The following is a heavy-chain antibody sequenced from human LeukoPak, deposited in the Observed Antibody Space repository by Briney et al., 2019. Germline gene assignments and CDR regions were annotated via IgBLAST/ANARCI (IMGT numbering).Heavy chain of an antibody. CDR2: LSYTGRT. J-gene: IGHJ4*02. CDR3: AGSPVHWDRFNH. V-gene: IGHV4-59*01. CDR1: GGSISSYY. D-gene: IGHD1-26*01. Sequence: SETLSLTCNVSGGSISSYYCSWIRQTPGKGLEWLGYLSYTGRTNYNPSLNSRLTISVDTSKKQFSLKLKSVTSADTVVYFCAGSPVHWDRFNHWGQGTLVTVSS.